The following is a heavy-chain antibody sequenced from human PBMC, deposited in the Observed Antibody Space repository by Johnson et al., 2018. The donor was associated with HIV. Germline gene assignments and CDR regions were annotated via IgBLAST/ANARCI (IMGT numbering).Heavy chain of an antibody. D-gene: IGHD1-26*01. CDR1: GFTFGDYA. CDR3: AKDAQGPLVRGAFDI. J-gene: IGHJ3*02. V-gene: IGHV3-49*04. CDR2: IRSKAYGGTT. Sequence: VQLVESGGGLVQPGRSLRLSCTASGFTFGDYAMSWVRQAPGKGLEWVGFIRSKAYGGTTEYAASVKGRFTISRDDSKSIAYLQMNSLRTEDTALYYCAKDAQGPLVRGAFDIWGQGTMVTVSS.